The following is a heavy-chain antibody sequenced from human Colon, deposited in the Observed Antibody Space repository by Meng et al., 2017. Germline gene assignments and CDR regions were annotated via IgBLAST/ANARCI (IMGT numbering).Heavy chain of an antibody. CDR1: GGSVSSASYY. J-gene: IGHJ4*02. Sequence: GQVHESGPGLVRPSETRSLTCNVSGGSVSSASYYWSWIRQPPGKGLEWIGLIHYSGSRNYNPSLKSRVTTSVDTSKNQVSLRLTSVTAADTAVYYCARFYGSGTFEVHDYWGQGTLVTVSS. V-gene: IGHV4-61*01. CDR2: IHYSGSR. D-gene: IGHD3-10*01. CDR3: ARFYGSGTFEVHDY.